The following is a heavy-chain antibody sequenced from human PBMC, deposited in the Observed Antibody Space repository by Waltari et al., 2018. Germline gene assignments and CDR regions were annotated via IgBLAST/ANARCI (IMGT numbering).Heavy chain of an antibody. CDR3: ARAEQGGSAVGPDFQH. J-gene: IGHJ1*01. Sequence: QVHLQQWGAGLLKPSETLSLTCAVYGGPCSGYYWAWLRQPPGQGPEGMGGINRCGNTTLNPSRKVRVIMSVDTAKNQVFLKLTSVTAADTAVYYCARAEQGGSAVGPDFQHWGQGTLVTVSS. CDR1: GGPCSGYY. V-gene: IGHV4-34*01. D-gene: IGHD1-26*01. CDR2: INRCGNT.